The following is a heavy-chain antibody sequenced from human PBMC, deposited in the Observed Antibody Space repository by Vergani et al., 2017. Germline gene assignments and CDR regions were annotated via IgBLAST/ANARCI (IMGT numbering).Heavy chain of an antibody. CDR2: ISGSGGST. CDR3: AKDRYDSSGYYSPFDY. Sequence: EVQLLESGGGLVQPGGSLRLSCAASGFTFSSYAMSWVRQAPGKGLEWVSAISGSGGSTYYADSVKGRVTISRDNSKNTLYLQMNSLRAEDTAVYYCAKDRYDSSGYYSPFDYWGQGTLVTVSS. V-gene: IGHV3-23*01. J-gene: IGHJ4*02. CDR1: GFTFSSYA. D-gene: IGHD3-22*01.